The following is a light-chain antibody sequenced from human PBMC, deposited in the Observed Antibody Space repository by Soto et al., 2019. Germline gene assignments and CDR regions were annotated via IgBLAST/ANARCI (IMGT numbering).Light chain of an antibody. CDR3: HKYARATYT. V-gene: IGKV1-27*01. J-gene: IGKJ2*01. Sequence: DIQLTQSPSSLSASVGDTVTITCRASQCISNFLAWYQQRPGTVPRFLIYAASTLHSGVPSRFSGSGSGTHFTLTISSLQPVDFATYYCHKYARATYTFGTGTRLHIK. CDR1: QCISNF. CDR2: AAS.